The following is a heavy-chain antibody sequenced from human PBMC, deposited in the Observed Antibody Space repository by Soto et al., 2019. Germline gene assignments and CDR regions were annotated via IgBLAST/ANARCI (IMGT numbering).Heavy chain of an antibody. Sequence: VQLVESGGGLVQPGGSLKLSCATSGFTFSHSAIHWVRLASGKGLEWVGRIRSEPKNYTTTYSVSVRGRFTISRDDSKNTAYLQMDSLQTEESGVYYCTRWLSGDYTHFAYWGQGTLVTVSS. CDR1: GFTFSHSA. J-gene: IGHJ4*02. CDR2: IRSEPKNYTT. CDR3: TRWLSGDYTHFAY. V-gene: IGHV3-73*01. D-gene: IGHD3-3*01.